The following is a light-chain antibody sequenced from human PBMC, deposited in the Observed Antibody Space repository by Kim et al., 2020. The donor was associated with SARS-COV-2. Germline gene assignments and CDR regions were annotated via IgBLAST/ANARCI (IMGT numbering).Light chain of an antibody. Sequence: DIQMTQSPSSLSASVGDRVTITCQASQDISNSLSWFQHKPGKAPKLLISGASKLETGVPSRFSGSGSGTDFTFTTSSLQPEDIASYYCQQYDILPTFGGGTKVDIK. V-gene: IGKV1-33*01. CDR2: GAS. J-gene: IGKJ4*01. CDR1: QDISNS. CDR3: QQYDILPT.